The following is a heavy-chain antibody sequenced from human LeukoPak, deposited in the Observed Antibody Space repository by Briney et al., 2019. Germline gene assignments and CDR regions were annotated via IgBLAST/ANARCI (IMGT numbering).Heavy chain of an antibody. D-gene: IGHD6-19*01. CDR2: VRYDGTTN. CDR1: QFTFNKYC. J-gene: IGHJ4*02. V-gene: IGHV3-30*02. Sequence: GGSLRLSCATSQFTFNKYCMHWVRQAPGREVEGVAFVRYDGTTNQYSDSVKGRFFISRDNSRDMLFLRMNNLSSDDTAVYYCAKGGPSVAATFDHWGQGTRVIVSS. CDR3: AKGGPSVAATFDH.